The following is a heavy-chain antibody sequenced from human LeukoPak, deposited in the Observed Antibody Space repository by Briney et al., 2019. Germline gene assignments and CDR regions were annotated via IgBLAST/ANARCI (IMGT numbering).Heavy chain of an antibody. Sequence: PGRSLRLSCAASGFTFDDYAMHWVRQAPGKGLEWVSGISWNSGSIGYADSVKGRFTISRDNAKNSLYLQMNSLRAEDTAVYYCAKESVAPSYYYGSGSRYWGQGTLVTVSS. D-gene: IGHD3-10*01. CDR2: ISWNSGSI. CDR1: GFTFDDYA. V-gene: IGHV3-9*01. J-gene: IGHJ4*02. CDR3: AKESVAPSYYYGSGSRY.